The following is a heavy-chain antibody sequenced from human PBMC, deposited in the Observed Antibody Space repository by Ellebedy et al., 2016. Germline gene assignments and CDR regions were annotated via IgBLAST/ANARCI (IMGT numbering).Heavy chain of an antibody. D-gene: IGHD3-22*01. CDR2: ISYDGSNK. CDR1: GFTFSSYG. Sequence: GESLKISXAASGFTFSSYGMHWVRQAPGKGLEWVAVISYDGSNKYYADSVKGRFTISRDNSKNTLYLQMNSLRAEDTAVYYCAKEISYYYDSSGYFHYGMDVWGQGTTVTVSS. CDR3: AKEISYYYDSSGYFHYGMDV. V-gene: IGHV3-30*18. J-gene: IGHJ6*02.